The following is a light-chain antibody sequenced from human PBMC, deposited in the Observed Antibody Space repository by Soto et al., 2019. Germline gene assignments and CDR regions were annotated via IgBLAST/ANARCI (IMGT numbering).Light chain of an antibody. J-gene: IGKJ3*01. CDR1: QSVSSY. CDR3: QQRSDWPPLFT. Sequence: EIVFTQSPATLSLSPGERATLSCRASQSVSSYLAWYQQKPGQAPRLLIYDASNRATAIPARFSGSGSGTDFTPTISSPEPEAFAVYYSQQRSDWPPLFTFGPGTKVDIK. CDR2: DAS. V-gene: IGKV3-11*01.